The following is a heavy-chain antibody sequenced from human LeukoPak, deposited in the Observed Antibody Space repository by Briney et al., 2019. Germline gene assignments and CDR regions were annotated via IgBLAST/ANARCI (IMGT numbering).Heavy chain of an antibody. J-gene: IGHJ4*02. CDR2: ISSSSSTI. CDR1: GFTFSSYS. D-gene: IGHD6-13*01. CDR3: ARDIEAAGLFLDY. V-gene: IGHV3-48*04. Sequence: GGSLRLSCAASGFTFSSYSMNGVRQAPGKGLEWVSYISSSSSTIYYADSVKGRFTISRDNAKNSLYLQMNSLRAEDTAVYYCARDIEAAGLFLDYWGQGTLVTVSS.